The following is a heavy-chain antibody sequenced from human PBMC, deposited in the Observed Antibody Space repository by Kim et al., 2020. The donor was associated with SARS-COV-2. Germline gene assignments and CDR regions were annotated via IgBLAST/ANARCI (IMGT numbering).Heavy chain of an antibody. V-gene: IGHV4-59*12. CDR3: AGREFTMAYFDH. CDR1: NGSINFYY. D-gene: IGHD1-1*01. CDR2: INYSGTT. J-gene: IGHJ4*02. Sequence: SETLSLTCTVSNGSINFYYWSWIRQPPGRGLEWIGYINYSGTTDDNRSLRSRATLSVDTSKNQFSLKLSSVTAADTALYYCAGREFTMAYFDHWGRGTLVTVSS.